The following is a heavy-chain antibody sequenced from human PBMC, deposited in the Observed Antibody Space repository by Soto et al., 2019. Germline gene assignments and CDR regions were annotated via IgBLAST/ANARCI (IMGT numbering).Heavy chain of an antibody. CDR2: IYHSGST. D-gene: IGHD5-18*01. CDR3: ARADRGYSYGYLG. J-gene: IGHJ4*02. V-gene: IGHV4-30-4*08. CDR1: GGSISNGDYY. Sequence: PSETLSLTCTASGGSISNGDYYWSWIRQPPGKDQEWIGYIYHSGSTYYNPSLKIRVTISVYTSKNQFSLKLSSVTAADTAVYYCARADRGYSYGYLGWGQGTLVTSP.